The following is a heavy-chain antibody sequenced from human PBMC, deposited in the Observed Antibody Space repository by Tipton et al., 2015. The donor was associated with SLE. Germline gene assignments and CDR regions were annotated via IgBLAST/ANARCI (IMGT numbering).Heavy chain of an antibody. CDR2: IYYSGST. Sequence: LRLSCTVSGGSITNYFWTWIRQPPGKGLEWIGYIYYSGSTNYNPSLKSRVTISVDTSKNQFSLKLSSVTAADTAVYYCARGGLGYSYYYYMDVWGKGTTVTVSS. CDR3: ARGGLGYSYYYYMDV. D-gene: IGHD5-18*01. J-gene: IGHJ6*03. CDR1: GGSITNYF. V-gene: IGHV4-59*01.